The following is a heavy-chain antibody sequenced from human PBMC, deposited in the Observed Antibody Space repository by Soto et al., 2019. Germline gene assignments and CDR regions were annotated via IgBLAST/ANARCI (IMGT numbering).Heavy chain of an antibody. V-gene: IGHV4-39*07. Sequence: PSDPLSLTSIFSGDSISDSRFYWSWIRQPPGEGLEWIGSIYHTGNAYYNPSLKSRVTMSVGTSKNQFSLKLSSVTAADTAVYYCARAWYYIYKSFLYWGQGTLVTVS. J-gene: IGHJ4*02. CDR2: IYHTGNA. D-gene: IGHD3-10*01. CDR3: ARAWYYIYKSFLY. CDR1: GDSISDSRFY.